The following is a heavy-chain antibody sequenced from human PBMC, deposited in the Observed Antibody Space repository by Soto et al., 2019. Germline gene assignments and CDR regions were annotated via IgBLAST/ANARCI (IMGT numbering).Heavy chain of an antibody. Sequence: PGXSLRLSGAASGFTFSSYAMNWVRQAPGKGLEWVSYISSSSSTIYYADSVKGRFTISRDNAKNSLFLQMNSLRDEDTAVYYCVQDSSTWGQGTVVTVSS. V-gene: IGHV3-48*02. CDR3: VQDSST. CDR1: GFTFSSYA. D-gene: IGHD1-1*01. J-gene: IGHJ3*01. CDR2: ISSSSSTI.